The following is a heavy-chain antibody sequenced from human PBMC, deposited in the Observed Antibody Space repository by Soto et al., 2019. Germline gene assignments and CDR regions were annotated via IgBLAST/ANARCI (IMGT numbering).Heavy chain of an antibody. CDR2: IYYSGST. V-gene: IGHV4-31*03. D-gene: IGHD3-22*01. J-gene: IGHJ4*02. CDR3: ATSGGGNYYEGSVFYPLGY. CDR1: VGSISSGGYY. Sequence: SETLSRTCTVSVGSISSGGYYWSWIRQHPGKGLEWIGYIYYSGSTYYNPSLKSRVTISVDTSKNQFSLKLSSVTAADTPAYYCATSGGGNYYEGSVFYPLGYGGQGPLVTVPS.